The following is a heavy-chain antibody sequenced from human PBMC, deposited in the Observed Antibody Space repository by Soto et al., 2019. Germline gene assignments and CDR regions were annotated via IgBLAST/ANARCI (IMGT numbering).Heavy chain of an antibody. Sequence: LRLSCEASGFPFSRYSLNWARQAPGKGLEWVSSISSGGNDISYAESVEGRFFTSRDNVNNVLYLDINNLRPEDTAVYYCARMAYWGQGTLVTVSS. V-gene: IGHV3-21*06. CDR1: GFPFSRYS. CDR3: ARMAY. CDR2: ISSGGNDI. J-gene: IGHJ4*02.